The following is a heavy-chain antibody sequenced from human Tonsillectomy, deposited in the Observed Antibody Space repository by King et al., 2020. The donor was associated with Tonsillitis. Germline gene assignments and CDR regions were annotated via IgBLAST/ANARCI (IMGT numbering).Heavy chain of an antibody. CDR2: IKSKTYGGTK. V-gene: IGHV3-15*01. J-gene: IGHJ3*02. D-gene: IGHD3-22*01. Sequence: QLVQSGGGLVKPGGSLRLSCAASGFTFSNAWMSWVRQAPGKGLEWVGRIKSKTYGGTKDYAAPVKGRFTISRDDSKNTLYLQMNSLKTEDTAVYYCTTWSSGKIWGQGTMVTVSS. CDR3: TTWSSGKI. CDR1: GFTFSNAW.